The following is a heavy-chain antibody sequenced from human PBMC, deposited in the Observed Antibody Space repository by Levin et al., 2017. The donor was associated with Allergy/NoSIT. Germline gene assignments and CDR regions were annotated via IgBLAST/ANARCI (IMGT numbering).Heavy chain of an antibody. CDR2: INSDGSST. D-gene: IGHD5-18*01. Sequence: LGESLKISCGASGFTFSSYWMHWVRQSPGKGLVWVSRINSDGSSTNYADSVKGRFTISRDNAKNTLYLQMNSLRAEDTAVYYCARGWTGMAEPPSYWGQGTLVTVSS. V-gene: IGHV3-74*01. CDR3: ARGWTGMAEPPSY. J-gene: IGHJ4*02. CDR1: GFTFSSYW.